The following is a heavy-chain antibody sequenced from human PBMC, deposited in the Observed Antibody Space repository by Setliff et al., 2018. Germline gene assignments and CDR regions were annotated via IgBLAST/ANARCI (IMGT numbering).Heavy chain of an antibody. V-gene: IGHV1-18*01. J-gene: IGHJ4*02. CDR3: ARGRGPDIVVTIPGDY. CDR2: INA. Sequence: ASVKVSCKSSGYTFTSYGINWVRQAPGQGLEWMGWINAYAQKFQGRVIMTIDPATTTAYMELKTLRSDDTAVYYCARGRGPDIVVTIPGDYWGQGTQVTVSS. D-gene: IGHD2-15*01. CDR1: GYTFTSYG.